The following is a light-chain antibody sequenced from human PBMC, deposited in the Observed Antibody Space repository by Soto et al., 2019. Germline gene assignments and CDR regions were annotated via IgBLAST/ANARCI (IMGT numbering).Light chain of an antibody. CDR2: DVA. CDR1: RSDVFGHTF. V-gene: IGLV2-8*01. CDR3: GLYSGGTKIV. J-gene: IGLJ2*01. Sequence: QSALTRPASASGSPGQPVTVPGTEPRSDVFGHTFVPWYQQHPGKTPRLIIYDVANQPSGVPDRFSGSKFGKTASLISSGLQADDEADYFCGLYSGGTKIVFGGGTKLTVL.